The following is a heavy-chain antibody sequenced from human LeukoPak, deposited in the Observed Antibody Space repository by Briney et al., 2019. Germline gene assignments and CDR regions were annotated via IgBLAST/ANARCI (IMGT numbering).Heavy chain of an antibody. Sequence: ASVKVSCKTSGYTFTTYYMLWVRQAPGQGLEWMGWINPNSGGTDYAQKFQGRVTMTRDTSISTAYMELSRLRSDDTAVYYCARDRSHLGYCSGGSCYDPTDRVHFDYWGQGTLVTVSS. J-gene: IGHJ4*02. CDR3: ARDRSHLGYCSGGSCYDPTDRVHFDY. CDR1: GYTFTTYY. V-gene: IGHV1-2*02. D-gene: IGHD2-15*01. CDR2: INPNSGGT.